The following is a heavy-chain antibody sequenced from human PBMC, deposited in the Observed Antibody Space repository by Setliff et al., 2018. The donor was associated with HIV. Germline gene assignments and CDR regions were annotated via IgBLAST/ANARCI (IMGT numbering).Heavy chain of an antibody. CDR1: GYTLTTFG. V-gene: IGHV7-4-1*02. J-gene: IGHJ4*02. Sequence: GASVKVSCKASGYTLTTFGISWVRQAPGQGLEWMGWINTETGNPMYAQGFTGRFVFSLDTSVDTAHLHISSLKAEDTAIYYCAREDTVANSYVARFDFWGQGTLVTVPS. D-gene: IGHD5-12*01. CDR2: INTETGNP. CDR3: AREDTVANSYVARFDF.